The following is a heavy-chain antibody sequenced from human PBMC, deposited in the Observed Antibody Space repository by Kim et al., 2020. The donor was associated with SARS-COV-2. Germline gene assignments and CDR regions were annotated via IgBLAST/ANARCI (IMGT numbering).Heavy chain of an antibody. CDR2: ILYDGENK. J-gene: IGHJ6*02. CDR1: GSTFGNYG. Sequence: GGSLRLSCAASGSTFGNYGMHWVRQAPGKGLEWVGVILYDGENKNYADSVQGRFTISRDNSKTTLYLEMNSLRAEDTAVYYCARSGGMSTRHYGMDVRGQGTTVTVSS. CDR3: ARSGGMSTRHYGMDV. D-gene: IGHD3-10*01. V-gene: IGHV3-33*03.